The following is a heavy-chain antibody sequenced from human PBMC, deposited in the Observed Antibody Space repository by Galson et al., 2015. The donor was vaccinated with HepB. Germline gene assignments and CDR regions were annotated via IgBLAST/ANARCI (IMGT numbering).Heavy chain of an antibody. Sequence: PALVKPTQTLTLTCTFSGFSLSTSGVGVGWIRQPPGKALEWLALIYWDDDKCYSPPLKSRLTITKDTSKNQVVLTMTNMDPVDTATYYCAHQAYCGGDCSFDYWGQGTLVTVSS. J-gene: IGHJ4*02. D-gene: IGHD2-21*02. CDR2: IYWDDDK. CDR1: GFSLSTSGVG. CDR3: AHQAYCGGDCSFDY. V-gene: IGHV2-5*02.